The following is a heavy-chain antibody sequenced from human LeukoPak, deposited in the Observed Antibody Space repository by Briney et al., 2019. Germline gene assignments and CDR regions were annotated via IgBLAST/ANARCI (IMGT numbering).Heavy chain of an antibody. D-gene: IGHD2-2*01. J-gene: IGHJ6*02. CDR1: GFILSSYA. Sequence: GGSLRLSCAASGFILSSYAMSWVRQAPGKGLEWVSGISGSGGSTYYSDSVKGRFTISRDNSKNSLFLQMNSLRAEDTALYYCAREGYCSSTRCYEAGLDVWGQGTTVTVSS. V-gene: IGHV3-23*01. CDR3: AREGYCSSTRCYEAGLDV. CDR2: ISGSGGST.